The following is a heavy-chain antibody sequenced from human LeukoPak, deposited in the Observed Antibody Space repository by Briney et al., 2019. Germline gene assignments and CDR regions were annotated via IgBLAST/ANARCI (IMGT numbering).Heavy chain of an antibody. V-gene: IGHV1-2*02. J-gene: IGHJ5*02. CDR2: INPNSGGT. CDR3: VRSGEYNSGSYDP. CDR1: GYTFTGYY. D-gene: IGHD1-26*01. Sequence: ASVKVSCKASGYTFTGYYIHWVRQSPGQGLEWMGWINPNSGGTNYAQKFQGRVTMTRDTSISTAYMELSRLRSDDTAVFYCVRSGEYNSGSYDPGGQGTLLTVP.